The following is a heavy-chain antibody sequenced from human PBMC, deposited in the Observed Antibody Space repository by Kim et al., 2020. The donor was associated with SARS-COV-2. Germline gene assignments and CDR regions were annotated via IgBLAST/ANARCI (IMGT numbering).Heavy chain of an antibody. J-gene: IGHJ4*02. V-gene: IGHV3-30*04. CDR2: ISYDGSNK. CDR1: GFTFSSYA. Sequence: GGSLRLSCAASGFTFSSYAMHWVRQAPCKGLEWVAVISYDGSNKYYADSVKGRFTISRDNSKNTLYLQMNSLRAEDTAVYYCARYAAGEYYFDYWGQGTLVTVSS. CDR3: ARYAAGEYYFDY. D-gene: IGHD6-13*01.